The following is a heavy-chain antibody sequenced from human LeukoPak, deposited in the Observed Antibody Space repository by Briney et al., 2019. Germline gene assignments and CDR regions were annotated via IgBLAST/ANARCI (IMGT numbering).Heavy chain of an antibody. Sequence: GGSLRLSCAASGFTFSSYGMHWVRQAPGKGLEWVAVISYDGSNKYYADSVKGRFTISRDNSKNTLYLQMNSLRAEDTAVYYCAKDSSSWPHDAFDIWGQGTMVTVSS. V-gene: IGHV3-30*18. CDR2: ISYDGSNK. J-gene: IGHJ3*02. CDR1: GFTFSSYG. D-gene: IGHD6-13*01. CDR3: AKDSSSWPHDAFDI.